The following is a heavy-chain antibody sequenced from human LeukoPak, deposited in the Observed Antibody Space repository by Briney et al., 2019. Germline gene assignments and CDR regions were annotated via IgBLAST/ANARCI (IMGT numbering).Heavy chain of an antibody. V-gene: IGHV3-21*01. CDR2: ISSISSYI. Sequence: GGSLRLSCAASGFTFSSYSMNWVRQAPGKGLEWVSSISSISSYIYYADSVKGRFTISRDNAKNSLYLQMNSLRAEDTAVYYCARDLGGYYDSTIHWFDPWGQGTLVTVSS. CDR3: ARDLGGYYDSTIHWFDP. D-gene: IGHD3-22*01. CDR1: GFTFSSYS. J-gene: IGHJ5*02.